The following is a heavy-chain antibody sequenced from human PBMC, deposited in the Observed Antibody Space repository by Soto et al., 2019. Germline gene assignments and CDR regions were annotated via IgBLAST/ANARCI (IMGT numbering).Heavy chain of an antibody. D-gene: IGHD1-26*01. CDR1: GGSFSGYY. Sequence: SETLCLTCAVYGGSFSGYYWTWIRQPPGTGLEWIGEINHSGSTNYNPSLKSRVTISVDRSKNQFSLKLSSVIAADTAVYYCAKDLYPPLGGGSYSVAEYNWFDPWGQGTLVTVSS. V-gene: IGHV4-34*01. CDR2: INHSGST. J-gene: IGHJ5*02. CDR3: AKDLYPPLGGGSYSVAEYNWFDP.